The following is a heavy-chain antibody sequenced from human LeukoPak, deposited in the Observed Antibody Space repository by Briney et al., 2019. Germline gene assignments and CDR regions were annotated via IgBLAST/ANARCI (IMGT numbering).Heavy chain of an antibody. Sequence: TGGSLRLSCTASGFTFSSYAMNWVRQAPGKGLEWVSGIGAGGTFTYYADSVKGRFTISRDNSRNTLYLQMNSLRAEDTAVYYCAKQYSSSSGVFDYWGQGTLVTVSS. CDR1: GFTFSSYA. D-gene: IGHD6-13*01. V-gene: IGHV3-23*01. CDR3: AKQYSSSSGVFDY. J-gene: IGHJ4*02. CDR2: IGAGGTFT.